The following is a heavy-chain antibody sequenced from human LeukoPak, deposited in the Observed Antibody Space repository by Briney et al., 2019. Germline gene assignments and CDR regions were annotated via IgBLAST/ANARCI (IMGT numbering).Heavy chain of an antibody. CDR3: AKAHHYYDSSGSYYFDY. D-gene: IGHD3-22*01. J-gene: IGHJ4*02. V-gene: IGHV3-30*18. Sequence: GGSLRLSFAASGFTFSHYGMHWARQAPGKGLEWMAFISYDGGNKYYADSVRGRFTLSRDNSKNTLYLQMNSLRAEDTALYYCAKAHHYYDSSGSYYFDYWGQGTLVTVSS. CDR2: ISYDGGNK. CDR1: GFTFSHYG.